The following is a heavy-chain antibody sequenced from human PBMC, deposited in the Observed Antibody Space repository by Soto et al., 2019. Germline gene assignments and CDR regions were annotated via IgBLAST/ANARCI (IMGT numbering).Heavy chain of an antibody. Sequence: EVQLVESGGGLVQPGGSLRLSCAASGFTFSDHYMDWVRQAPAKGLEWVGRTRNRANGYTTEYAASVKGRFTIARDDSKNSLYLQMNSLKIEDTAVYYCARAFYGSGRYSLDYWGQGALVTVSS. CDR1: GFTFSDHY. D-gene: IGHD3-10*01. J-gene: IGHJ4*02. V-gene: IGHV3-72*01. CDR3: ARAFYGSGRYSLDY. CDR2: TRNRANGYTT.